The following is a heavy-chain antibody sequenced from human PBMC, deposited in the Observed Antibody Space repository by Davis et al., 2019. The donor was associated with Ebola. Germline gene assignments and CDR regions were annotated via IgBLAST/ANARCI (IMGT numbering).Heavy chain of an antibody. CDR3: ARDRPAAIRSVNWFDP. J-gene: IGHJ5*02. D-gene: IGHD2-2*02. CDR2: INPNSGGT. Sequence: ASVKVSCKASGYTFTGYYMHWVRQAPGQGLEWMGWINPNSGGTNYAQKFQGRVTMNRDTSISTAYMELSRLRSDDTAVYYCARDRPAAIRSVNWFDPWGQGTLVTVSS. CDR1: GYTFTGYY. V-gene: IGHV1-2*02.